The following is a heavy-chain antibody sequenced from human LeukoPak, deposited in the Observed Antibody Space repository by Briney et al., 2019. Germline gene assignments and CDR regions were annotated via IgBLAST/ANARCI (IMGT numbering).Heavy chain of an antibody. Sequence: SETLSLTCTVSGGSISGYYWSWIRQPPGKGLEWIGYISYSGSTNYNPSLMTRVTISLDTSKNQFSLKLSSVTAADTAVYYCARVKPGYQLWRIGGPFDYWGQGTLVTVSS. CDR3: ARVKPGYQLWRIGGPFDY. J-gene: IGHJ4*02. CDR2: ISYSGST. CDR1: GGSISGYY. D-gene: IGHD2-2*01. V-gene: IGHV4-59*12.